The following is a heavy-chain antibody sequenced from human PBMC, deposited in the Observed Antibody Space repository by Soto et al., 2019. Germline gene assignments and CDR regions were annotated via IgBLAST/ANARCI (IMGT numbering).Heavy chain of an antibody. CDR2: IWFDGSNK. V-gene: IGHV3-33*01. CDR3: ARAVGPFDY. Sequence: QVQLVESGGGVVQPGRSLRLSCAASGFTFSTYGMHWVRQAPGKGLEWVAVIWFDGSNKYYGDSVKGRFTISRDNSKNTLFLQMNSLRVEDMAVYYCARAVGPFDYWGQGTLVTVSS. D-gene: IGHD2-2*01. CDR1: GFTFSTYG. J-gene: IGHJ4*02.